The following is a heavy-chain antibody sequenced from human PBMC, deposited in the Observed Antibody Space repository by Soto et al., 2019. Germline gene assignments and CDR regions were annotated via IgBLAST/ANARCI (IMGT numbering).Heavy chain of an antibody. V-gene: IGHV1-46*01. Sequence: ASVKVSCKASGYTFTSYYMHWVRQAPGQGLEGMGIFHPSGVSTSYAQKFPGRVTIAMDPSTSTVYMELSSLRSEDTAVYYCARVGVGHYYYYGMDVWGQGSTVTVS. CDR3: ARVGVGHYYYYGMDV. D-gene: IGHD1-26*01. J-gene: IGHJ6*02. CDR2: FHPSGVST. CDR1: GYTFTSYY.